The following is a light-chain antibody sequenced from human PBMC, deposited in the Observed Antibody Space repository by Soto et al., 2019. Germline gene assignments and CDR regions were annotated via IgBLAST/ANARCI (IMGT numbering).Light chain of an antibody. CDR2: GAS. J-gene: IGKJ1*01. V-gene: IGKV3-20*01. Sequence: EIVLTQSPGTLSLSPGERATLSCRASQSVSSSYLAWYQQKPGQAPRLLIYGASSRATGIPERFSGSGSGTDFTLTISRLEPEDFAVYYCQQYSNSRTFGQGTKVEIK. CDR3: QQYSNSRT. CDR1: QSVSSSY.